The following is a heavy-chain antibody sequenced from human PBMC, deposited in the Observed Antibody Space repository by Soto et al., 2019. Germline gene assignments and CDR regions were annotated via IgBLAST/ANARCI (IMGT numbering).Heavy chain of an antibody. J-gene: IGHJ5*02. CDR3: AIWVRGVLSWFDP. Sequence: QVQLQQWGAGLLKPSETLSLTCAVYGGSFSGYYWSWIRQPPGKGLEWIGEINHSGSTNYNPSLKSRVTISVDTSKNQFSLQLSSVTAADTAVYYWAIWVRGVLSWFDPWGQGTLVTVSS. CDR2: INHSGST. V-gene: IGHV4-34*01. CDR1: GGSFSGYY. D-gene: IGHD3-10*01.